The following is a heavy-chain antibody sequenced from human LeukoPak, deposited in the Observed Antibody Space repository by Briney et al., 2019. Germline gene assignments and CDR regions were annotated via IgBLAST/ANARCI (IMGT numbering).Heavy chain of an antibody. CDR1: GGSFSGYY. V-gene: IGHV4-34*01. D-gene: IGHD2-21*02. Sequence: PSETLSLTCAVYGGSFSGYYWSWIRQPPAKGLEWIGEINHSGSTNYNPSLKSRVTISVDTSKNQFSLKLSSVTAADTAVYYCARGRGLAYCGGDCYSGGGQSDYWGQGTLVTVSS. CDR2: INHSGST. J-gene: IGHJ4*02. CDR3: ARGRGLAYCGGDCYSGGGQSDY.